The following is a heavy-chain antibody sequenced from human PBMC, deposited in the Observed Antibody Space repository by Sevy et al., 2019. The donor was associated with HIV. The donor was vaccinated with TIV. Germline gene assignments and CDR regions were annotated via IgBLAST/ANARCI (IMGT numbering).Heavy chain of an antibody. CDR2: ISSTSAYI. J-gene: IGHJ4*02. D-gene: IGHD1-1*01. V-gene: IGHV3-21*01. Sequence: GGSLRLSCAASGFTFSSYRMTWVRQAPGKGLEWVSCISSTSAYINYADSVKGRFTISRDNAKNFLYLQMDSLRAADTAVYYCAAAVLEISTWRSDYWGQGTLVTVSS. CDR3: AAAVLEISTWRSDY. CDR1: GFTFSSYR.